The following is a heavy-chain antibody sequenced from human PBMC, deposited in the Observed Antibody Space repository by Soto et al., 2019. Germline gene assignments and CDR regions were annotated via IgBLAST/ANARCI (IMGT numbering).Heavy chain of an antibody. CDR1: AYTFSSNN. CDR2: INAGNGNT. Sequence: SLASAYTFSSNNLYWVRQGHGQRLAGIGWINAGNGNTKYSQEFQGRVTITRDTSASTAYMELSSLRSEDTAVYYCARAALFSWGKVVGTGSYYNLVYWGQGTMVTVAS. CDR3: ARAALFSWGKVVGTGSYYNLVY. J-gene: IGHJ4*02. V-gene: IGHV1-3*01. D-gene: IGHD3-10*01.